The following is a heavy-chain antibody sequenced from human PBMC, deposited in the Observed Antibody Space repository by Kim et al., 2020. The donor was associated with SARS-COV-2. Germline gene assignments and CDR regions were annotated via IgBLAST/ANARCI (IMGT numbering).Heavy chain of an antibody. D-gene: IGHD6-13*01. Sequence: ASVKVSCKASGYTFTSYYINWVRLAPGQGLEWMGIINPSGGNTSNAQKFRGRVTMTRATSTSTVTMELSSLRSEDTAVYFCARDQGDSSSWYRAYYGMDVWGQGTTVIVSS. CDR3: ARDQGDSSSWYRAYYGMDV. V-gene: IGHV1-46*01. CDR2: INPSGGNT. J-gene: IGHJ6*02. CDR1: GYTFTSYY.